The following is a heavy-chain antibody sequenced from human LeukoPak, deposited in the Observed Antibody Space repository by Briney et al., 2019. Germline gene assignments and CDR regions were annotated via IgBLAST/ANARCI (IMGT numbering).Heavy chain of an antibody. CDR2: INTHSGGT. J-gene: IGHJ6*03. Sequence: ASVKVSCKASGYTFTGYYIQWVRQAPGHGLEWMGWINTHSGGTNYAHEFQGRVTMTRDTSISTAYMELSSIRPDDTAVYSCARGVTARGFYYYMDIWGNGTTVTISS. V-gene: IGHV1-2*02. D-gene: IGHD2-21*02. CDR1: GYTFTGYY. CDR3: ARGVTARGFYYYMDI.